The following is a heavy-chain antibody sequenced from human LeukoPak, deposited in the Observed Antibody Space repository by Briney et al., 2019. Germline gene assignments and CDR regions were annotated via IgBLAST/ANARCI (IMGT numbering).Heavy chain of an antibody. CDR1: GFTFDDYA. CDR2: ISWNSGSI. D-gene: IGHD6-6*01. CDR3: AKGSSSSYFDY. J-gene: IGHJ4*02. Sequence: KPGGSLRLSCAASGFTFDDYAMHWVRHAPGKGLEWVSGISWNSGSIGYADSVKGRFTISRDNAKNSLYLQMNSLRAEDTALYYCAKGSSSSYFDYWGQGTLVTVSS. V-gene: IGHV3-9*01.